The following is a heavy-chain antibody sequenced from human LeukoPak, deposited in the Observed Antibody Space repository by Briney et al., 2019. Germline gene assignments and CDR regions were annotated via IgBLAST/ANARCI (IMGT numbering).Heavy chain of an antibody. CDR1: GYTFTSCD. Sequence: ASVKVSCKASGYTFTSCDINWVRQATGQGLEWMGWMNPNSGNTGYAQKFQGRVTITRNTSISTAYMELSSLRSEDTAVYYCARGPNYYDSSGYYHDYWGQGTLVTVSS. CDR2: MNPNSGNT. CDR3: ARGPNYYDSSGYYHDY. J-gene: IGHJ4*02. D-gene: IGHD3-22*01. V-gene: IGHV1-8*01.